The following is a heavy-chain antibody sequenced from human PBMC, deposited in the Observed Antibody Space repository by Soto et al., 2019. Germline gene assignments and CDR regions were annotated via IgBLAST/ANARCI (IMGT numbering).Heavy chain of an antibody. J-gene: IGHJ4*02. CDR2: IKQDGSEK. CDR1: GFTFSSYW. V-gene: IGHV3-7*01. Sequence: GGSLRLSCAASGFTFSSYWMSWVRQAPGKGLEWVANIKQDGSEKYYVDSVKGRFTISRDNAKNSLYLQMNSLRAEDTAVYYWARDEIHCRGGSCYLYYFDYGGQETLVTVSS. CDR3: ARDEIHCRGGSCYLYYFDY. D-gene: IGHD2-15*01.